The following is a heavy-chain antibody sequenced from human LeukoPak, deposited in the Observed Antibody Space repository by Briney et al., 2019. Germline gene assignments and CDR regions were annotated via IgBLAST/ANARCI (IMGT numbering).Heavy chain of an antibody. CDR2: IRSKAYGGTT. V-gene: IGHV3-49*04. CDR1: GFTFGDYA. CDR3: TRVGAYYDILTGYYPLYYFDY. D-gene: IGHD3-9*01. J-gene: IGHJ4*02. Sequence: GGSLRLSCTASGFTFGDYAMSWVRQAPGKGLEGVGFIRSKAYGGTTEYAASVKGRFTISRDDSKSIAYLQMNSLKTEDTAVYYCTRVGAYYDILTGYYPLYYFDYWGQGTLVTVSS.